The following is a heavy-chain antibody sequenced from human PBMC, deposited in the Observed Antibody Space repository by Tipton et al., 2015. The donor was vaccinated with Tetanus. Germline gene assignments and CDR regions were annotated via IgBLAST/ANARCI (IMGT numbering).Heavy chain of an antibody. V-gene: IGHV5-51*01. CDR1: GHNSRSYS. J-gene: IGHJ5*02. CDR2: IYPGDSDA. Sequence: VQLVQSGAEVRKAGESLKISCKVSGHNSRSYSINWVRQMPGKGLEWMGIIYPGDSDATYSPSFQGQVTISLDKSISTAYLQWSSLKASDTAIYFCARLPKHYSASGSTWGQGTLVTVSS. CDR3: ARLPKHYSASGST. D-gene: IGHD3-10*01.